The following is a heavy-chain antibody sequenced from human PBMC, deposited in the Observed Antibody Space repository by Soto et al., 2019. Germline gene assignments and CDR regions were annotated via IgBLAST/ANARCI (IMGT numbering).Heavy chain of an antibody. D-gene: IGHD2-21*02. CDR1: GGNISSYY. V-gene: IGHV4-59*01. CDR2: MYNTGST. Sequence: SQTLCLPCTVSGGNISSYYWSWIRQHPGKGLEWIGYMYNTGSTVYNPSFKSRVTISVDTSKNQFSLKLNSVTAADTAVYYCARDLWGYCGTDCYPLDVWGQGTTVTVSS. J-gene: IGHJ6*02. CDR3: ARDLWGYCGTDCYPLDV.